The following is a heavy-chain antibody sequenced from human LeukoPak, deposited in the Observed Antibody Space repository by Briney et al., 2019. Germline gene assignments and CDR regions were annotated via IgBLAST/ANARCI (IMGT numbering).Heavy chain of an antibody. CDR3: ARGPGGMDV. CDR2: IYHSGST. V-gene: IGHV4-30-2*01. Sequence: PSETLSLTCAVSGGSISSGGYSWSWIRQPPGKGLEWIGYIYHSGSTYYNPSLKSRVTISVDRSKNQFSLKLRSVTAADTAVYYCARGPGGMDVWGKGTTVTVSS. CDR1: GGSISSGGYS. J-gene: IGHJ6*04.